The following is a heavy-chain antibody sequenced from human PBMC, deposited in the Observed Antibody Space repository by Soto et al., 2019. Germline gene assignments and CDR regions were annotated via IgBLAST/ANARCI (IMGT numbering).Heavy chain of an antibody. CDR2: IYYNGFT. CDR3: ASQGAFWSDSGAFDI. V-gene: IGHV4-39*01. Sequence: QLQLQESGPGLVKPSETLSLTCTVSGGSISSSNYYWGWIRQPPGKGLEWIANIYYNGFTYYNPSLKSRVAVSVDTSKHQYPLKLSSVTAEDTAVNYCASQGAFWSDSGAFDIWGQGTMVTVSS. CDR1: GGSISSSNYY. J-gene: IGHJ3*02. D-gene: IGHD3-3*01.